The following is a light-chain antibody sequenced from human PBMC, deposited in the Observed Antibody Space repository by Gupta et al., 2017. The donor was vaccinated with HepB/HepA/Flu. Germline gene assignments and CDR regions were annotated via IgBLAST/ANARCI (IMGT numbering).Light chain of an antibody. J-gene: IGKJ1*01. V-gene: IGKV1-5*03. Sequence: DIHVTHSPSTLSASVGDRVTITCRASQRVGTWWAWYQQKTGKAPKLLIYKVSSVESWVPSRFSGSGSGTEFTITISSPQPDDFATYYCQPVDSNLWAFGQGTKVEIK. CDR1: QRVGTW. CDR2: KVS. CDR3: QPVDSNLWA.